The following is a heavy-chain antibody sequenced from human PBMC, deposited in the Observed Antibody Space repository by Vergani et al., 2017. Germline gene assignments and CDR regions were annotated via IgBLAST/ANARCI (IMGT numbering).Heavy chain of an antibody. CDR2: INNDGHT. CDR3: AVRPRVNLVGGEIVTKRTFDY. Sequence: QVQLQQWGAGVVKPSGTLSLTCAVFGESFSSFYWSWIRQPPGKGREWIGEINNDGHTNYNPSLESRVTVSRDTAKNQFSLNLMSVTAADTAMYYCAVRPRVNLVGGEIVTKRTFDYWIQGSLVTDSS. CDR1: GESFSSFY. D-gene: IGHD3-10*01. V-gene: IGHV4-34*02. J-gene: IGHJ4*02.